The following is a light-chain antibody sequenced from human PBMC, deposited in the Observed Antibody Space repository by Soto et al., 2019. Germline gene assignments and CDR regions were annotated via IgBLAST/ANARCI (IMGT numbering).Light chain of an antibody. CDR3: QQRSDWPIT. J-gene: IGKJ5*01. CDR1: QTVSSF. Sequence: IVLTQSPATLSLSPGERATLFCRASQTVSSFLVWYQQKPGQAPRLLIYDASNRATGVPARFSGSGSGTDFTLTISSLEPEDFAVYSCQQRSDWPITFGQGTRLEIK. V-gene: IGKV3-11*01. CDR2: DAS.